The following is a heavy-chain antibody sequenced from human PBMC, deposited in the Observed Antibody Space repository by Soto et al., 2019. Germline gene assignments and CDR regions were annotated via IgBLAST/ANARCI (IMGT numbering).Heavy chain of an antibody. CDR1: GFNIISYA. V-gene: IGHV3-23*01. CDR2: ISGSGGIT. CDR3: AKDHEYCSGGSCYPPRIFDY. Sequence: PGVLMRYSYTASGFNIISYAMSWVSQAPGKGLEWVSAISGSGGITYYADSVKGRLTISRDNSKNTLYLQMNTLRAEDTAVYYCAKDHEYCSGGSCYPPRIFDYWGQGTLVTVSS. D-gene: IGHD2-15*01. J-gene: IGHJ4*02.